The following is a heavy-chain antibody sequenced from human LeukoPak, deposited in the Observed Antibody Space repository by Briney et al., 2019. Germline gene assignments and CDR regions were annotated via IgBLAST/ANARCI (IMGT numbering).Heavy chain of an antibody. J-gene: IGHJ4*02. V-gene: IGHV1-8*02. Sequence: ASVKVSCKSAGYTFTSYDINWVRQATGQGLERMGRRNPNSGNTGYAQKFQGRVTMTRNTSMNTAYVELSSLRSEDTAVYYCARGLVGYYGSGSFDYWGQGTLVTVSS. CDR1: GYTFTSYD. CDR2: RNPNSGNT. CDR3: ARGLVGYYGSGSFDY. D-gene: IGHD3-10*01.